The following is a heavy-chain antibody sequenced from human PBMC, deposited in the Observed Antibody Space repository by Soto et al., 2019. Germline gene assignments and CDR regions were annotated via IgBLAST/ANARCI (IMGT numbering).Heavy chain of an antibody. D-gene: IGHD3-3*01. V-gene: IGHV1-46*01. Sequence: ASVKVSCKASGYTFTSYYMHWVRQAPGQGLEWMGIINPSGGSTSYAQKFQGRVTMTRDTSTSTVYMELSSLRSEDTAVYYCARDQLEWLPGHTNYYYYGMDVWGQGTTVTVSS. CDR1: GYTFTSYY. CDR2: INPSGGST. CDR3: ARDQLEWLPGHTNYYYYGMDV. J-gene: IGHJ6*02.